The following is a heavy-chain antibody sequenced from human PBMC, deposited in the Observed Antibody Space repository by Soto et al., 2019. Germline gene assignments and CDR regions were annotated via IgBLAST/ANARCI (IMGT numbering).Heavy chain of an antibody. CDR3: ARDLSYLEWNYYGRDV. D-gene: IGHD3-3*01. CDR1: GFTFSSYS. V-gene: IGHV3-21*01. CDR2: ISISSSYV. Sequence: PGGSLRLSCAASGFTFSSYSMNWVRQAPGKGLEWVSSISISSSYVYYADSVKGRFTISRDNAKNSLYLQMNSLRAEDTAVYFCARDLSYLEWNYYGRDVWGQGTTVTVSS. J-gene: IGHJ6*02.